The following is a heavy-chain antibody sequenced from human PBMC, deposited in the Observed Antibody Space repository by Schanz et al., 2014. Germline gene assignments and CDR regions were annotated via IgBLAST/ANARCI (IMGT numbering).Heavy chain of an antibody. Sequence: QLQMQESGPGLVKPSETLSLTCSVSGDSISSTSYYWGWIRQPPGKGLEWIGSIYYSGSTYYNASRKGRATTPVDPPKNQSPQRLTSVTAADSAVYYCARLWGGWRIPDYWGQGTLVTVSS. CDR1: GDSISSTSYY. CDR3: ARLWGGWRIPDY. V-gene: IGHV4-39*01. J-gene: IGHJ4*02. CDR2: IYYSGST. D-gene: IGHD6-19*01.